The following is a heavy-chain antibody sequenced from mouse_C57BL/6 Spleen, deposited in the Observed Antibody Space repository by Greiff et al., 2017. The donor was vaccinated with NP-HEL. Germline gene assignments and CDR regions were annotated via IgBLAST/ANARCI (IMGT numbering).Heavy chain of an antibody. CDR1: GFSLTSYG. V-gene: IGHV2-2*01. D-gene: IGHD2-4*01. Sequence: VKLMESGPGLVQPSQSLSITCTVSGFSLTSYGVHWVRQSPGKGLEWLGVIWSGGSTDYNAAFISRLSISKDNSKSQVFFKMNSLQADDTAIYYCARCLWDDYMRAWFAYWGQGTLVTVSA. CDR2: IWSGGST. CDR3: ARCLWDDYMRAWFAY. J-gene: IGHJ3*01.